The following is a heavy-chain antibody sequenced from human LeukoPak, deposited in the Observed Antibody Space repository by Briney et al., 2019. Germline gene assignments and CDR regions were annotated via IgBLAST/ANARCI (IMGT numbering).Heavy chain of an antibody. CDR1: GGSISSYY. Sequence: PSETLSLTCTGSGGSISSYYWSWIRQPPGKGLEWIGYIYYSGSTNYNPSLKSRVTISVDTSKNQFSLKLSSVTAADTAVYYCARIHSSGWYYYFDYWGQGTLVTVSS. J-gene: IGHJ4*02. D-gene: IGHD6-19*01. V-gene: IGHV4-59*08. CDR3: ARIHSSGWYYYFDY. CDR2: IYYSGST.